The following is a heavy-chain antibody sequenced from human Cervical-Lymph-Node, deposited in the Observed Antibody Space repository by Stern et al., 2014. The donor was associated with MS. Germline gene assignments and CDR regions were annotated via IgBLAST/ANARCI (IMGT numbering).Heavy chain of an antibody. CDR1: GGSFSGYY. D-gene: IGHD6-19*01. Sequence: QVQLQQWGAGLLKPSETLSLTCAVYGGSFSGYYWNWIRQPPGKGLEWIGEINERGSTNHNPSLKSRVTISLDTSKNQFSLKLSSVTAADTAVYYCARGKRGSSGWGHYYNYGMDVWGQGTTVTVSS. CDR2: INERGST. CDR3: ARGKRGSSGWGHYYNYGMDV. V-gene: IGHV4-34*01. J-gene: IGHJ6*02.